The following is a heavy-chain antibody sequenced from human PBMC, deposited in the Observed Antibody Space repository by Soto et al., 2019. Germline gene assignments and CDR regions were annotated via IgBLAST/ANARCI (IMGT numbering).Heavy chain of an antibody. J-gene: IGHJ6*02. CDR2: INPNSGGT. Sequence: ASVKVSCKASGYTFTGYYRQWVRQAPGQGLEWMGWINPNSGGTNYAQKFQGRVTMTRDTSISTAYMELSRLRSDDTAVYYCAREDWNYRYYGMDVWGQGTTVNVSS. V-gene: IGHV1-2*02. CDR1: GYTFTGYY. D-gene: IGHD1-7*01. CDR3: AREDWNYRYYGMDV.